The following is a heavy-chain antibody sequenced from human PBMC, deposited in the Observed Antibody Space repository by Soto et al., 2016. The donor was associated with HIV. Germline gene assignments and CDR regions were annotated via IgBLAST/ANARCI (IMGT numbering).Heavy chain of an antibody. D-gene: IGHD2-15*01. V-gene: IGHV4-59*01. Sequence: QVQLQESGPGLVKPSETLSLICNVSGTSISNFFWSWIRQPPGKGLEWIGYIFSTGNSNYNPSLKSRVTMSVDTSKKQFSLKLKSVTAADTAVYYCARVEIDLGLQGTIWFDPWGQGTLVTVSS. CDR2: IFSTGNS. J-gene: IGHJ5*02. CDR3: ARVEIDLGLQGTIWFDP. CDR1: GTSISNFF.